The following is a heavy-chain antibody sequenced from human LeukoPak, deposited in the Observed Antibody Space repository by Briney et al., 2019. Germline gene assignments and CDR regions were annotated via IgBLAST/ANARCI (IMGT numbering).Heavy chain of an antibody. CDR2: IYYRGTT. V-gene: IGHV4-39*07. J-gene: IGHJ4*02. CDR3: ARGVASAGTGFGDY. CDR1: GGSISSSSFY. D-gene: IGHD6-13*01. Sequence: SETLSLTCTVSGGSISSSSFYRGWIRQPPGKGLEWIGSIYYRGTTHYNTSLESRVTLSVDTSKNQFSLKLSSVTAADTAVYYCARGVASAGTGFGDYWGQGALVTVSS.